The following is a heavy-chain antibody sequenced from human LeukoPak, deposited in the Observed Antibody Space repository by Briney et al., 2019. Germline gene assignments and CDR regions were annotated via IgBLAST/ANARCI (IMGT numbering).Heavy chain of an antibody. CDR2: IRSKAYGGTT. Sequence: GGSLRLPCTASGFTFGDYAMSWVRQAPGKGLEWVGFIRSKAYGGTTEYAASVKGRFTISRDDSKSIAYLQMNSLKTEDTAVYYCTRGYDFWSGYYPTAEYFQHWGQGTLVTVSS. V-gene: IGHV3-49*04. J-gene: IGHJ1*01. CDR3: TRGYDFWSGYYPTAEYFQH. CDR1: GFTFGDYA. D-gene: IGHD3-3*01.